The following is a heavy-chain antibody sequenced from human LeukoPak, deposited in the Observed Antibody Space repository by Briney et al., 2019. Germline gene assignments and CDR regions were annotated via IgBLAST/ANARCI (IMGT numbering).Heavy chain of an antibody. V-gene: IGHV3-48*03. CDR1: GFTFSSYE. Sequence: PGWSLRLSCAASGFTFSSYEMNWVRQAPGKGLEWLSYISRSGGNIYYADSVKGRFTISRDNAKNSLYLQMSSLRAEDTAVYYCARVLGDILTTYYPIDYWGQGTLVTVSS. J-gene: IGHJ4*02. CDR3: ARVLGDILTTYYPIDY. CDR2: ISRSGGNI. D-gene: IGHD3-9*01.